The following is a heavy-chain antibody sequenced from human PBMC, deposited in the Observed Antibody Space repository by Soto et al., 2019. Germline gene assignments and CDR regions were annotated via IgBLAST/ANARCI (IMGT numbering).Heavy chain of an antibody. V-gene: IGHV4-31*03. CDR1: GGSISSGGYY. CDR2: IYYSGST. D-gene: IGHD6-13*01. J-gene: IGHJ4*02. Sequence: QVQLQESGPGLVKPSQTLSLTCTVSGGSISSGGYYWSWIRQHPGKGLEWIGYIYYSGSTYYNPSLKIRVTISVDTSKNQFSLKLSPVTAADTAVYYCARGGIAAAAPPDYWGQGTLVTVSS. CDR3: ARGGIAAAAPPDY.